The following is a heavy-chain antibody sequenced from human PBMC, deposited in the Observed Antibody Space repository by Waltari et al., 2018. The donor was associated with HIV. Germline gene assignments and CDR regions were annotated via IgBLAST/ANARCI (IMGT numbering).Heavy chain of an antibody. J-gene: IGHJ5*01. CDR1: GFTFREYA. D-gene: IGHD3-10*01. Sequence: QVQLVESGGGVVQPGKSLRLSCAASGFTFREYAMHWVRQAPGKVLEWVTVISSDWSNQYYADSVKGRFTISRDNSKITLSLQVNSLKTEDTAVYYCAKDAYGGHPKNWFDSWGQGTLVTVSS. CDR2: ISSDWSNQ. CDR3: AKDAYGGHPKNWFDS. V-gene: IGHV3-30*18.